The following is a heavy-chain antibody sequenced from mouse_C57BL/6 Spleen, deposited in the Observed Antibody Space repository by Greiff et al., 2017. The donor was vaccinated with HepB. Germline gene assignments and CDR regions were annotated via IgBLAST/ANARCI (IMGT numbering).Heavy chain of an antibody. V-gene: IGHV1-61*01. CDR3: ARGGYYYGSSYYYAMDY. CDR1: GYTFTSYW. CDR2: IYPSDSET. D-gene: IGHD1-1*01. Sequence: QVQLQQPGAELVRPGSSVKLSCKAPGYTFTSYWMDWVKQRPGQGLEWIGNIYPSDSETHYNQKFKDKATLTVDKSSSTAYMQLSSLTSEDSAVYYCARGGYYYGSSYYYAMDYWGQGTSVTVSS. J-gene: IGHJ4*01.